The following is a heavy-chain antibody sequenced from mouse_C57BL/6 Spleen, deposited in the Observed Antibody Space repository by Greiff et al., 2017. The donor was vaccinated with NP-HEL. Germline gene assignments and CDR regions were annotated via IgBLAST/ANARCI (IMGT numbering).Heavy chain of an antibody. CDR3: AREEGNHYAMDY. CDR1: GYSITSGYY. CDR2: ISYDGSN. J-gene: IGHJ4*01. Sequence: VQLKESGPGLVKPSQSLSLTCSVTGYSITSGYYWNWIRQFPGNKLEWMGYISYDGSNNYNPSLKNRISITRDTSKNQFFLKLNSVTTEDTATYYCAREEGNHYAMDYWGQGTSVTVSS. V-gene: IGHV3-6*01. D-gene: IGHD2-1*01.